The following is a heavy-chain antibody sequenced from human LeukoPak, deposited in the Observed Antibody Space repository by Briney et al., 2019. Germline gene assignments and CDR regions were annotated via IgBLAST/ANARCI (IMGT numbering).Heavy chain of an antibody. CDR3: ARDHKWAFDY. CDR2: IGLGSGFV. V-gene: IGHV3-21*05. D-gene: IGHD1-26*01. CDR1: GFTFSDYS. Sequence: GGSPRLSCATSGFTFSDYSMNWVRQAPGRGLEWISYIGLGSGFVSYSDSVKGRFTNSRDTARNSVDLQMNSLRADDTAVYYCARDHKWAFDYWGQGTLVTVSS. J-gene: IGHJ4*02.